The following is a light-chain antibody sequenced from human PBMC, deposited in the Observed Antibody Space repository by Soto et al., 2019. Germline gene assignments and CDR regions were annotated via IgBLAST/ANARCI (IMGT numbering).Light chain of an antibody. CDR1: QGISSY. CDR2: AAS. J-gene: IGKJ2*01. V-gene: IGKV1-9*01. Sequence: DIQLTQSPSFLSASVGDRVTITCRASQGISSYLVWYQQKPGKAPKLLIYAASTLQSGVPSRFSGSGSGTEFTLTISGLQAEDFATYYCQPLNSFGQGTKLEIK. CDR3: QPLNS.